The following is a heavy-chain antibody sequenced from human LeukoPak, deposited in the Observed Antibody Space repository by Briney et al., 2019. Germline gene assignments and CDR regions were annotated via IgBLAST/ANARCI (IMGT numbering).Heavy chain of an antibody. CDR3: AREGVGAAGGVDY. Sequence: SETLSLTCTVPGGSISSYYWSWIRQPPGKGLEWIGYIYYSGSTNYNPSLKSRVTISVDTSKNQFSLKLSSVTAADTAVYYCAREGVGAAGGVDYWGQGTLVTVSS. D-gene: IGHD1-26*01. CDR2: IYYSGST. V-gene: IGHV4-59*01. CDR1: GGSISSYY. J-gene: IGHJ4*02.